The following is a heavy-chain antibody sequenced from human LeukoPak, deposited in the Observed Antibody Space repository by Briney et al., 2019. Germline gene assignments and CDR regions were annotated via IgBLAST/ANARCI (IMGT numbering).Heavy chain of an antibody. CDR2: IWYDGSSK. CDR3: ARGTKWLLPSPIDY. V-gene: IGHV3-33*01. D-gene: IGHD3-22*01. Sequence: GGSLRLSCAASGLTFSSYGMHWVRQAPGKGLEWVAVIWYDGSSKYYADSVKGRFTISRDNSKNTLYLQMNSLRAEDTAVYYCARGTKWLLPSPIDYWGQGTLVTVSS. J-gene: IGHJ4*02. CDR1: GLTFSSYG.